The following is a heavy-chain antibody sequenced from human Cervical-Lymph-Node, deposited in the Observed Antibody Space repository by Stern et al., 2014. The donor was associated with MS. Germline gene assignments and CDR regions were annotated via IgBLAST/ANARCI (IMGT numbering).Heavy chain of an antibody. V-gene: IGHV3-21*01. CDR1: GFTFSHYS. J-gene: IGHJ3*01. CDR3: ARDASSVAYLYDDGIDV. Sequence: EVQLVESGGGLIKPGASLRLSCAASGFTFSHYSLHWVRQAPGKGLEWGASISGPGTYIFYADSVKGRFTISRDNAKNSLFLQMNILSADDMAVFYCARDASSVAYLYDDGIDVWGQGTMVTVSS. CDR2: ISGPGTYI. D-gene: IGHD3-22*01.